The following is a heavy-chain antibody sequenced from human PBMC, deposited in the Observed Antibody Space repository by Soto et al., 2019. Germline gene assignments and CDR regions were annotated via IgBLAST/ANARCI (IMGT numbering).Heavy chain of an antibody. CDR2: ISGSGGST. D-gene: IGHD3-16*01. V-gene: IGHV3-23*01. CDR3: ANGGIHISRINYGMDV. Sequence: GGSLRLSCAASGFIFSNSAMSWVRQAPGKGLEWVSAISGSGGSTYYADSVKGRFTISRDNSKNTLYLQMNSLREEDTAVYYCANGGIHISRINYGMDVCGQGTTLTVYS. CDR1: GFIFSNSA. J-gene: IGHJ6*02.